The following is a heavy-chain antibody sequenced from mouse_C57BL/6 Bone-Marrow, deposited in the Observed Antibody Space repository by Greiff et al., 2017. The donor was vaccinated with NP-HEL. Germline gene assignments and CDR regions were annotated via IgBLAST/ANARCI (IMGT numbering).Heavy chain of an antibody. J-gene: IGHJ2*01. CDR2: ISSGGSYT. CDR1: GFTFSSYG. Sequence: EVQLVESGGDLVKPGGSLKLSCAASGFTFSSYGMSWVRQTPDKRLEWVATISSGGSYTYYPDSVKGRFTMSRDNTKNTLYLQMSSLKSEDTAMYYCARHGGSSFDYWGQGTTLTVSS. D-gene: IGHD1-1*01. CDR3: ARHGGSSFDY. V-gene: IGHV5-6*01.